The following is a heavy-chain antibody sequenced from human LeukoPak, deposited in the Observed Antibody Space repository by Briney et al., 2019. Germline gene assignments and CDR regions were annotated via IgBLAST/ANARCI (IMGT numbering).Heavy chain of an antibody. D-gene: IGHD3-10*01. CDR3: ARRYYYNLGSFPFDF. CDR2: IHNSGTT. CDR1: GGPCSGYF. V-gene: IGHV4-34*01. J-gene: IGHJ4*02. Sequence: SEARSLSGGVSGGPCSGYFWSWIRQSSGKGLEWIGEIHNSGTTNYNPSLNSRVTISEDTSKNQFYLNLSSVTAADTAVYYCARRYYYNLGSFPFDFWGQGTLVTVSS.